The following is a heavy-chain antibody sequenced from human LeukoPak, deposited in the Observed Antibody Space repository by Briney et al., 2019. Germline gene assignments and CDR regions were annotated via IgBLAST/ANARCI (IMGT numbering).Heavy chain of an antibody. Sequence: PGGSLRLSCAASGFTFSDYYMSWIRQAPGKGLEWVSYISSSGSTIYYADSVKGRFTISRDNAKNSLYLQMNSLRAGDTAVYYCAREDIAVAGQFDYWGQGTLVTVSS. V-gene: IGHV3-11*04. D-gene: IGHD6-19*01. CDR1: GFTFSDYY. J-gene: IGHJ4*02. CDR2: ISSSGSTI. CDR3: AREDIAVAGQFDY.